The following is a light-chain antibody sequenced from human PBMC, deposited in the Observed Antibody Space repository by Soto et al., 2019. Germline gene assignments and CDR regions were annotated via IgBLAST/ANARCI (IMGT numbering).Light chain of an antibody. CDR2: GAS. Sequence: EIVMTQSPATLSVSPGERATLSCRASQSVSSNLAWYQQKPAQAPRFLIYGASSRATGVPDRFSGSGSGTDFTLTISSLEPEDFALYFCQQYGSSPITFGQGTRLEIK. CDR1: QSVSSN. CDR3: QQYGSSPIT. J-gene: IGKJ5*01. V-gene: IGKV3-20*01.